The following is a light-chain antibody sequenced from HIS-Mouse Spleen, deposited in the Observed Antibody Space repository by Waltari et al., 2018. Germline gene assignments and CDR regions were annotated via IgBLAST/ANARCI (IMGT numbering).Light chain of an antibody. CDR2: LGS. J-gene: IGKJ1*01. V-gene: IGKV2-28*01. Sequence: DIVMTQSPLSLPVTPGEPASISCRPSQSLLHSNGYNYLDWYLQKPGQSPQLLIYLGSNRASGVPDRFSGSGSGTDFTLKISRVEAEDVGVYYCMQALQTHRTFGQGTKVEIK. CDR3: MQALQTHRT. CDR1: QSLLHSNGYNY.